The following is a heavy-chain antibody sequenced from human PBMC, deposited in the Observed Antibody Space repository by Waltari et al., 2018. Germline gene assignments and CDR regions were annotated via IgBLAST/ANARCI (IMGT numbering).Heavy chain of an antibody. V-gene: IGHV1-69*01. D-gene: IGHD1-26*01. Sequence: VQLVQSGAEVKKPGSSVKVSCKVSGGTFSSRAISWVRQAPGQGLELMGGIIPIFKTSKYAQKFQGRVTMSADESTTSVYMELNSLTSEDTAVYYCARDGVGGKFDNWGQGTLVTVSS. CDR3: ARDGVGGKFDN. J-gene: IGHJ4*02. CDR1: GGTFSSRA. CDR2: IIPIFKTS.